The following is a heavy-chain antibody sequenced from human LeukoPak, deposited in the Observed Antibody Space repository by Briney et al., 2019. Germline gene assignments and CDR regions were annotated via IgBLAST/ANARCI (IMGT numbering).Heavy chain of an antibody. CDR3: ARSIAGAGTVY. V-gene: IGHV3-21*01. Sequence: PGGSLRLSCAASGFTFSSYSMNWVRQAPGKGLEWVSSISSSSSYIYYADSVKGRFTISRDNAKNSLYLQMNSLRAEHTAVYYCARSIAGAGTVYWRQGTRATVSS. J-gene: IGHJ4*02. CDR1: GFTFSSYS. D-gene: IGHD6-19*01. CDR2: ISSSSSYI.